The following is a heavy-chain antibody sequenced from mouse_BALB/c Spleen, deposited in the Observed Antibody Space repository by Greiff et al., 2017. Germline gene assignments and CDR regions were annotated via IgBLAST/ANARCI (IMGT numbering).Heavy chain of an antibody. J-gene: IGHJ2*01. V-gene: IGHV3-6*02. CDR2: ISYDGSN. CDR3: ARYYGSSYGYFDY. CDR1: GYSITSGYY. D-gene: IGHD1-1*01. Sequence: EVKLQESGPGLVKPSQSLSLTCSVTGYSITSGYYWNWIRQFPGNKLEWMGYISYDGSNNYNPSLKNRISITRDTSKNQFFLKLNSVTTEDTATYYCARYYGSSYGYFDYWGQGTTLTVSS.